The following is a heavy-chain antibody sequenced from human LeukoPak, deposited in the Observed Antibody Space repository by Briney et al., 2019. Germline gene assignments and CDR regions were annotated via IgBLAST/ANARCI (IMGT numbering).Heavy chain of an antibody. CDR2: MNPNTGDT. Sequence: ASVTVSYKASGYTFTDYDINWVRQATGQGLEWMGWMNPNTGDTGYAQKFQGRVTMTRNTSIDTAYMELSGLRSEDTAVYYCTRGSLSGSSRDYWGQGALVTVSS. CDR3: TRGSLSGSSRDY. V-gene: IGHV1-8*01. J-gene: IGHJ4*02. CDR1: GYTFTDYD. D-gene: IGHD1-26*01.